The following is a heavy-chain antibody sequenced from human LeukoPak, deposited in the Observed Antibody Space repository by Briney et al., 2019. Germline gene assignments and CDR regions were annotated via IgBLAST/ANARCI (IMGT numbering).Heavy chain of an antibody. J-gene: IGHJ4*02. V-gene: IGHV1-2*02. CDR1: GYTFTGYY. Sequence: GASVKVSCKASGYTFTGYYMHWVRQAPGQGLEWMGWINPNSGGTNYAQKFQGRVTMTRDTSISTAYMELSRLRSDDTAVYYCATXXXXXXYCSGGSCYSSPDYWGQGTLVTVSS. D-gene: IGHD2-15*01. CDR3: ATXXXXXXYCSGGSCYSSPDY. CDR2: INPNSGGT.